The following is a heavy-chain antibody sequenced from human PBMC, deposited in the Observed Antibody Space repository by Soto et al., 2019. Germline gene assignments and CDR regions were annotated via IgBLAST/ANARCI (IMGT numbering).Heavy chain of an antibody. CDR2: ISYDGSNK. Sequence: QVQLVESGGGVVQPGRSLRLSCAASGFTFSSYGMHWVRQAPGKGLEWVAVISYDGSNKYYADSVKGRFTISRDNSKNTLYLQMNSLRAEDTAVYYCAKDLSRHFYGDYDPYNYYYYGMDVWGQGTTVTVSS. D-gene: IGHD4-17*01. CDR3: AKDLSRHFYGDYDPYNYYYYGMDV. J-gene: IGHJ6*02. V-gene: IGHV3-30*18. CDR1: GFTFSSYG.